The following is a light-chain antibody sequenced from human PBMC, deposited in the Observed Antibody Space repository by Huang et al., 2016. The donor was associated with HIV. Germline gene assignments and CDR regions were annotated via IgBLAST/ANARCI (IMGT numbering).Light chain of an antibody. Sequence: EIVMTQSPATLSVSPGERATLSCRAGQGVSNNIGWYQQKPGQTPRLLIHGASTRATGIPAKFSGRGSGTDFTLTITSLQPEDSAVYYCQHYNNWPPWTFGPGTQVEI. CDR3: QHYNNWPPWT. J-gene: IGKJ1*01. V-gene: IGKV3D-15*01. CDR2: GAS. CDR1: QGVSNN.